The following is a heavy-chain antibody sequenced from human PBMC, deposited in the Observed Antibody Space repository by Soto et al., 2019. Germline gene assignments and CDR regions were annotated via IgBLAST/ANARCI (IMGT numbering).Heavy chain of an antibody. J-gene: IGHJ5*02. Sequence: SETLSLTCSLSGGSINTSDHFWGWIRQTPGKGLEWIGSIYYSGSTYYNPSLKSRVTISVDTSKNQFSLKLSSVTAADTAVYYCARQVDKGIAAARGWFDPWGQGTLVTVSS. D-gene: IGHD6-13*01. CDR1: GGSINTSDHF. V-gene: IGHV4-39*01. CDR2: IYYSGST. CDR3: ARQVDKGIAAARGWFDP.